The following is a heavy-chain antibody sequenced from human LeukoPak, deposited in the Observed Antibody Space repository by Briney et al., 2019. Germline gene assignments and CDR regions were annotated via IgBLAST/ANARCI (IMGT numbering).Heavy chain of an antibody. Sequence: ASVKVSCKVSGYTFTDYYLHWVRQAPGQGPEWMGWINPNSGDTRSAQKFQGRVTMTRDTSISTAYMELSSLRYDDTAVYYCATNILVRDIINWFDPWGQGTLVTVSS. CDR1: GYTFTDYY. J-gene: IGHJ5*02. V-gene: IGHV1-2*02. CDR2: INPNSGDT. D-gene: IGHD3-10*01. CDR3: ATNILVRDIINWFDP.